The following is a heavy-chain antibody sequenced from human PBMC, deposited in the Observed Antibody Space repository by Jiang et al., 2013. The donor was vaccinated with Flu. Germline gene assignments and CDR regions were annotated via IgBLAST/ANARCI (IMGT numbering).Heavy chain of an antibody. CDR1: FTSYW. J-gene: IGHJ4*02. V-gene: IGHV5-10-1*01. CDR3: ATSGSGSPLDY. D-gene: IGHD5-12*01. Sequence: FTSYWISWVRQMPGKGLEWMGRIDPSDSYTNYSPSFQGHVTISADKSISTAYLQWSSLKASDTAMYYCATSGSGSPLDYWGQGTLVTVSS. CDR2: IDPSDSYT.